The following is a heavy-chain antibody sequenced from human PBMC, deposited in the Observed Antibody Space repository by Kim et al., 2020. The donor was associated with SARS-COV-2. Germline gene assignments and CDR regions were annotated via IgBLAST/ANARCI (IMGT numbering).Heavy chain of an antibody. CDR1: GFTFKTFV. J-gene: IGHJ4*02. CDR2: IWHDGTNE. V-gene: IGHV3-33*01. D-gene: IGHD6-19*01. CDR3: ARGSGWTHLVEY. Sequence: GGSLRLSCATSGFTFKTFVTHWVRQAPGKGLEWVADIWHDGTNEHYADSVKGRFSISRDKSRNTVYLQMNSLRVDDTAKYYCARGSGWTHLVEYCVQGTL.